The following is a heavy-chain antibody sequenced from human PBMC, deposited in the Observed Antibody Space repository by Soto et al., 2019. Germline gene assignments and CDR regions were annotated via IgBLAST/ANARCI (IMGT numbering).Heavy chain of an antibody. CDR3: AKDPGRRVLYFDWLPNP. D-gene: IGHD3-9*01. CDR2: ISGSGGST. Sequence: GGSLRLSCAASGFTFSSYAMSWVRQAPGKGLEWVSAISGSGGSTYYADSVKGRFTISRDNSKNTLYLQMNSLRAEDTAVYYCAKDPGRRVLYFDWLPNPWGQGTLVTVSS. V-gene: IGHV3-23*01. CDR1: GFTFSSYA. J-gene: IGHJ5*02.